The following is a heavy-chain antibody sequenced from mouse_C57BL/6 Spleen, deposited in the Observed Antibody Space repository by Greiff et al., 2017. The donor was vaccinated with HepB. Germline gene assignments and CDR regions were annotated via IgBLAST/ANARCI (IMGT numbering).Heavy chain of an antibody. V-gene: IGHV14-4*01. Sequence: EVQLQQSGAELVRPGASVKLSCTASGFNIKDDYMHWVKQRPEQGLEWIGWLDPENGDTEYASKFQGKATITADTSSNTAYLQLSSLTSEDTAVYYCTTHCTTVEAYWGQGTLVTVAA. J-gene: IGHJ3*01. D-gene: IGHD1-1*01. CDR2: LDPENGDT. CDR1: GFNIKDDY. CDR3: TTHCTTVEAY.